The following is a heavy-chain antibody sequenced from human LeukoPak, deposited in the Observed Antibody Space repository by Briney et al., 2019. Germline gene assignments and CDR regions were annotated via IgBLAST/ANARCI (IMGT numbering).Heavy chain of an antibody. CDR1: GFTLSSYW. Sequence: GGSLRLSRAASGFTLSSYWMHWVRPAPRGGLVWVSRIDPVGCTTNYAASVKGRVTTSVDNAKNTLYLQMNSVTAEDTAVYYCTRVHAGRPGLLDVWGQGTTVTVSS. J-gene: IGHJ6*02. V-gene: IGHV3-74*01. CDR2: IDPVGCTT. D-gene: IGHD2-8*02. CDR3: TRVHAGRPGLLDV.